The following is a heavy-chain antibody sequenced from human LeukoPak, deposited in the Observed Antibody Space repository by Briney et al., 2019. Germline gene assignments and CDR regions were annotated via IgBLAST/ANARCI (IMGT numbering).Heavy chain of an antibody. CDR3: ARRVGFYYYMDV. CDR2: INPSGST. Sequence: SETLSLTCAVYGGSYSFSDYHWTWIRQPPGKGLEWIGEINPSGSTNYNPSLKSRFTISADTSKNQVSLTLSSVTAADTAVYYCARRVGFYYYMDVWGKGAPVTVSS. J-gene: IGHJ6*03. CDR1: GGSYSFSDYH. V-gene: IGHV4-34*01. D-gene: IGHD5-12*01.